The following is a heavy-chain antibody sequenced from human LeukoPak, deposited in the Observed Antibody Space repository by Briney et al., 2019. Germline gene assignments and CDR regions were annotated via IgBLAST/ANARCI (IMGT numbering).Heavy chain of an antibody. J-gene: IGHJ4*02. CDR3: AKSQRIGSYHPPGY. V-gene: IGHV3-30*18. CDR1: RFTFSSYG. CDR2: ISYDGSHA. Sequence: GGSLRLSCAASRFTFSSYGMHCVRQAPGKGLEWVALISYDGSHAYYPASVEGRFTISRDNSKSTLSLQLNSLRPEDTAVYYCAKSQRIGSYHPPGYWGQGTLVTVSS. D-gene: IGHD1-26*01.